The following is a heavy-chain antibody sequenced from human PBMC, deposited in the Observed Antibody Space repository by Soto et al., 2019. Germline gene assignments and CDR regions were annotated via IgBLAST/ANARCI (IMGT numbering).Heavy chain of an antibody. D-gene: IGHD3-22*01. J-gene: IGHJ4*02. V-gene: IGHV4-30-4*01. CDR1: GGSISSGDYY. CDR3: ARDAAYYYDSSGRIFDY. Sequence: PSETLSLTCTVSGGSISSGDYYWSWIRQPPGKGLEWIGYIYYSGSTYYNPSLKSRVTISVDTSKNQFSLKLSSVTAADTAVYYCARDAAYYYDSSGRIFDYWGQGTLVTVSS. CDR2: IYYSGST.